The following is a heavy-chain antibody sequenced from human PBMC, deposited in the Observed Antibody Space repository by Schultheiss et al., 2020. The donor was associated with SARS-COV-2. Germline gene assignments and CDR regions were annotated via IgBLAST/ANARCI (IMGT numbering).Heavy chain of an antibody. V-gene: IGHV3-23*01. J-gene: IGHJ4*02. D-gene: IGHD3-10*01. CDR2: ISGSGGST. Sequence: ETLSLTCTVSGGSISSGDYYWSWIRQPPGKGLEWVSAISGSGGSTYYADSVKGRFTISRDNSKNTLYLQMNSLRAEDTAVYYCARDYLAFASYFDYWGQGTLVTVSS. CDR3: ARDYLAFASYFDY. CDR1: GGSISSGDYY.